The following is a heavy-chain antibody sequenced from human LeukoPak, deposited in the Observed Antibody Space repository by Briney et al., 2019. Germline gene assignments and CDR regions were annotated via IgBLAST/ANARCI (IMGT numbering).Heavy chain of an antibody. J-gene: IGHJ4*02. CDR1: GYTFTSYG. V-gene: IGHV1-18*01. CDR2: ISIYNGNR. D-gene: IGHD1-26*01. CDR3: ARDESSGSYYFDY. Sequence: ASVKVSCKASGYTFTSYGISWVRQAPGQGLEWMGWISIYNGNRNYAQKFQGRVTMTTDTSTSTAYMELRSLRSDDTAVYYCARDESSGSYYFDYWGRGTLVTVSS.